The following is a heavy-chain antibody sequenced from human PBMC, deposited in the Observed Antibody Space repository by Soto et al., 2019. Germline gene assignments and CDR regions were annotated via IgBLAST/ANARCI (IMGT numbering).Heavy chain of an antibody. Sequence: QLGQSGAELKKPGATVKISCKISGYTFTDHYIHWLRQAPGKGPEWMGFIDPNDGEAVYADRLQDRVTLTADTSLDTVFMEVSSLRSEDTAVYYCASDLQGNMARAFWGQGTQVTVSS. V-gene: IGHV1-69-2*01. CDR3: ASDLQGNMARAF. J-gene: IGHJ4*02. D-gene: IGHD3-10*01. CDR1: GYTFTDHY. CDR2: IDPNDGEA.